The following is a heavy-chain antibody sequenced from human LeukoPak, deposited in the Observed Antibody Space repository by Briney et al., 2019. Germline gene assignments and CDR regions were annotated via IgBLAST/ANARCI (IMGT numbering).Heavy chain of an antibody. J-gene: IGHJ6*02. CDR2: ISGSGGST. V-gene: IGHV3-23*01. Sequence: PGGSLRLFCAASGFTFSSYAMSWVRQAPGKGLEWVSAISGSGGSTYYADSVKGRLTISRDNSKNTLYLQMNSLRAEDTAVYYCANHQAPLAPDYSGIRFRHYYYGMDVWGQGTTVTVSS. CDR1: GFTFSSYA. D-gene: IGHD5-12*01. CDR3: ANHQAPLAPDYSGIRFRHYYYGMDV.